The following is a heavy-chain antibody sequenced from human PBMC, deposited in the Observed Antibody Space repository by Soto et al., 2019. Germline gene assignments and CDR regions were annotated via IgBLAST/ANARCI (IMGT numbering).Heavy chain of an antibody. V-gene: IGHV3-23*01. CDR1: GFPFSSYV. CDR2: ISGSGGST. CDR3: AKEYGSTWIDH. D-gene: IGHD6-13*01. Sequence: GGSLRLSCAASGFPFSSYVMSWVRQAPGKGLEWVSTISGSGGSTYYADSVKGRFTISRDNSRNTLFLQLNSLRDEDTAVYYCAKEYGSTWIDHWGQGTPVTVSS. J-gene: IGHJ4*02.